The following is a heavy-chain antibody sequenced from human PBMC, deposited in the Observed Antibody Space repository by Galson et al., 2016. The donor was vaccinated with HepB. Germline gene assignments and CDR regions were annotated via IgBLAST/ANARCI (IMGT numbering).Heavy chain of an antibody. D-gene: IGHD3-3*01. V-gene: IGHV3-23*01. Sequence: SLRLSCAASGFPFYNYVMNWVRQAPGMGLEWVSSISESDGRTFYADSVRGRFTISRDNSKIALYLQMNSLRVEDTAIYYCVRRGFGGWGAFDIWGQGTMVTVS. J-gene: IGHJ3*02. CDR3: VRRGFGGWGAFDI. CDR1: GFPFYNYV. CDR2: ISESDGRT.